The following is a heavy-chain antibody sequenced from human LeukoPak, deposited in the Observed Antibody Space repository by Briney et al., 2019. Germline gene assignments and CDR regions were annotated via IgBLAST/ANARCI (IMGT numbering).Heavy chain of an antibody. J-gene: IGHJ4*02. CDR2: ISSSSSTI. V-gene: IGHV3-48*02. CDR1: GLTGSSYS. CDR3: ARARASGRSGFDY. D-gene: IGHD2-15*01. Sequence: GGSLRLYCAASGLTGSSYSMNWVRQAPGKGLEWVSYISSSSSTIYYADSVKGRFTISRDNAKNSLYLQMNSLRDEDTAVYYCARARASGRSGFDYWGQGTLVTVSS.